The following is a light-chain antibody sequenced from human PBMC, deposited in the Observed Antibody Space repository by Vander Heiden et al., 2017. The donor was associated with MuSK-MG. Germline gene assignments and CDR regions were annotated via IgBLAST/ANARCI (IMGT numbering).Light chain of an antibody. CDR2: GAS. CDR3: QQDYKSIT. Sequence: PGERVTLSCRASQSVSSSYLTWYQQKPGQAPRLLIYGASTRANSIPDRFSGSGSGTDFTLTSSSRQPEDFAVYYGQQDYKSITFGGGTKVEIK. V-gene: IGKV3D-7*01. CDR1: QSVSSSY. J-gene: IGKJ4*01.